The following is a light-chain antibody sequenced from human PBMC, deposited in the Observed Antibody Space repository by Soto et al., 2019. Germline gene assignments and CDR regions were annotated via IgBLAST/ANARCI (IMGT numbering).Light chain of an antibody. V-gene: IGKV1-5*01. CDR2: DFS. CDR3: QQYKDYVYT. CDR1: QTVERW. Sequence: DIQMTQSPSTLPASVGDRVIITCRASQTVERWMAWYQQKPGKAPKLLISDFSTLERVVPSRFSGSGSATEFTLTISGLQPDDCATYYCQQYKDYVYTFGQGTKVDIK. J-gene: IGKJ2*01.